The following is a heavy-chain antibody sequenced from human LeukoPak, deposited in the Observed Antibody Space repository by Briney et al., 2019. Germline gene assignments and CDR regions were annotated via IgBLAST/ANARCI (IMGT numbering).Heavy chain of an antibody. D-gene: IGHD3-10*01. CDR1: GYSFTSYW. CDR2: IYPGDSDT. Sequence: GESLKISCKGSGYSFTSYWIGWVRQMPGKGLEWMGIIYPGDSDTRYSSSFQGQVTISADKSISTAYLQWSSLKASDTAMYYCARHGTQRGEDWDYWGQGTLVTVSS. CDR3: ARHGTQRGEDWDY. J-gene: IGHJ4*02. V-gene: IGHV5-51*01.